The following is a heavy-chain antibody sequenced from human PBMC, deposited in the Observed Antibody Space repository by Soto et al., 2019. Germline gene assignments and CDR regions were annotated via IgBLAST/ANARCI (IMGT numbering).Heavy chain of an antibody. D-gene: IGHD6-13*01. CDR2: ISSGGSAI. J-gene: IGHJ4*02. CDR3: ARDGIAAVDY. CDR1: GFTFSDYY. Sequence: GVSLRLSCAASGFTFSDYYMSWTRQAPGKGLEWVSYISSGGSAIYYADSVKGRFTISRDNAKNSLYLQMNSLRAEDTAVYYCARDGIAAVDYWGQGALVTVSS. V-gene: IGHV3-11*01.